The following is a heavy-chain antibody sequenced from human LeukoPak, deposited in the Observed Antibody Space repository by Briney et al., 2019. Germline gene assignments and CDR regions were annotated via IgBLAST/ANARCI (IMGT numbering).Heavy chain of an antibody. CDR1: GYTFTGYY. D-gene: IGHD3-10*01. V-gene: IGHV1-2*02. CDR2: INLNSGGT. J-gene: IGHJ4*02. Sequence: ASVKLSCTASGYTFTGYYMHWGRQAPGQGLGRMGWINLNSGGTNYAQKFQGRVTMTRDTSISTAYMELSRLRSGDTAGYYCARGPSGSQLDYWGEGALVTVSP. CDR3: ARGPSGSQLDY.